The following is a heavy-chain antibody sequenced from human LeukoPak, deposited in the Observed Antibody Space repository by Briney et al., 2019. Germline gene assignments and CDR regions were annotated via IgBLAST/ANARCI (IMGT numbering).Heavy chain of an antibody. V-gene: IGHV3-48*03. Sequence: GGSLRLSCAASGFTFSDYEMNWVRQAPGKGLEWLSHISISGTTIHYADSVKGRFTISRDNAKNSLYLQMSSLRAEDTAVYYCARDPPTSDIVAALYGWFDPWGQGTLVTVSS. D-gene: IGHD5-12*01. CDR1: GFTFSDYE. CDR2: ISISGTTI. CDR3: ARDPPTSDIVAALYGWFDP. J-gene: IGHJ5*02.